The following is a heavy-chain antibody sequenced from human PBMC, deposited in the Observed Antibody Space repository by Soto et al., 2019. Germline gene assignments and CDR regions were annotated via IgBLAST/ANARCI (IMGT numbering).Heavy chain of an antibody. CDR2: IYYSGST. V-gene: IGHV4-39*01. CDR3: VRVISSSSSLGLPYYYYGMDV. J-gene: IGHJ6*02. Sequence: SETLSLTCTVSGGSISSRSYYWGWISQPPGKGLEWIGSIYYSGSTYFNPSLNSRVTMSVDSSKSQFSLKLSSVTAADTAVYYCVRVISSSSSLGLPYYYYGMDVWGQGTTVTVSS. D-gene: IGHD6-6*01. CDR1: GGSISSRSYY.